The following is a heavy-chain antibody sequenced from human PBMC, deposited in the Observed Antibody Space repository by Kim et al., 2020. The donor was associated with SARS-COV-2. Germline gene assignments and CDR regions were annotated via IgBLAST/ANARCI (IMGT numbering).Heavy chain of an antibody. CDR3: AKDQYGSSGFRYDY. CDR2: ISGSGGTT. Sequence: GGSLRLSCAASGFAFSSYAMSWVRQAPGKGLEWVSAISGSGGTTYYPDSVKGRFSISRDNSKNTLYMQMNSLRAEDTAVYYCAKDQYGSSGFRYDYLGQG. V-gene: IGHV3-23*01. J-gene: IGHJ4*02. D-gene: IGHD3-22*01. CDR1: GFAFSSYA.